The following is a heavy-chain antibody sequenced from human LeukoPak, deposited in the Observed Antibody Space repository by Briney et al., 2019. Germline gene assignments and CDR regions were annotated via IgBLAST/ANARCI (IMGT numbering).Heavy chain of an antibody. Sequence: ASVKVSCKASGYTFTSYGISWVRQAPGQGLEWMGWISAYNGNTNYAQKLQGRVTMTRDTSTSTAYMELRSLRSDDTAVYYCARVLYSGYDWFFYYYYGMDVWGQGTTVTVSS. V-gene: IGHV1-18*01. J-gene: IGHJ6*02. D-gene: IGHD5-12*01. CDR3: ARVLYSGYDWFFYYYYGMDV. CDR2: ISAYNGNT. CDR1: GYTFTSYG.